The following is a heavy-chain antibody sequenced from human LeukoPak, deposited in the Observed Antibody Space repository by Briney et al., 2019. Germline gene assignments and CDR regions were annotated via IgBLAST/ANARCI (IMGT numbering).Heavy chain of an antibody. V-gene: IGHV3-30-3*01. J-gene: IGHJ4*02. CDR3: ASSMITFGGACDY. CDR1: GFTFSSYA. D-gene: IGHD3-16*01. Sequence: GGSLRLSCAASGFTFSSYAMHWVRQAPGKGLEWVAVISYDGSNKYYADSVKGRFTISRDNSKNTLYLQMNSLRAEDTAVYYCASSMITFGGACDYWGQGTLVTVSS. CDR2: ISYDGSNK.